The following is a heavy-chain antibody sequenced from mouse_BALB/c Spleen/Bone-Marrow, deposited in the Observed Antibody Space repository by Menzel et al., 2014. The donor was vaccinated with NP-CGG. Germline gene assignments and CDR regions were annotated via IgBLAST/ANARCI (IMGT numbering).Heavy chain of an antibody. J-gene: IGHJ2*01. V-gene: IGHV1-4*02. CDR2: INPRIGYT. Sequence: QVQLQQSAAELARPGASVKLSCKASGYIFXSYTIQWIKQRPGQGLEWIGYINPRIGYTDYNQKFKDKTTLTADKSPSTTYMQLNSLTSEDSAVYYCAREGTYYAYLDYWGQGTTLTVSS. CDR3: AREGTYYAYLDY. D-gene: IGHD1-1*01. CDR1: GYIFXSYT.